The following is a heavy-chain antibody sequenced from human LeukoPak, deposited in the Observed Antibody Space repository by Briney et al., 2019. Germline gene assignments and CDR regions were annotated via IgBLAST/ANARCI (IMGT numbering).Heavy chain of an antibody. CDR2: IYYSGST. Sequence: PSETLSLTCTVSGGSISSSSYYWGWIRQPPGKGLEWIGSIYYSGSTYYNPSLKSRVTISVDTSKNQFSLKLSSVTAADTAVYYCARQKYSSSWYEVGYYYYYMDVWGKGTTVTISS. D-gene: IGHD6-13*01. CDR1: GGSISSSSYY. CDR3: ARQKYSSSWYEVGYYYYYMDV. J-gene: IGHJ6*03. V-gene: IGHV4-39*01.